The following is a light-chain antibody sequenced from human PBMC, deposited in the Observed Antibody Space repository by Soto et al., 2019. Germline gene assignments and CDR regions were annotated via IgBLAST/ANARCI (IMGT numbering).Light chain of an antibody. CDR1: QSVRSNY. CDR2: GAS. J-gene: IGKJ2*01. CDR3: QQYGGSPYT. Sequence: EIVLTQSPGTLSLSPGERATLSCRASQSVRSNYLAWYQQKPGQAPRLLIYGASSMATGIPDRFSGTGSGTDFTLTISRLEPEDFAVYYCQQYGGSPYTFGQGTKLEIK. V-gene: IGKV3-20*01.